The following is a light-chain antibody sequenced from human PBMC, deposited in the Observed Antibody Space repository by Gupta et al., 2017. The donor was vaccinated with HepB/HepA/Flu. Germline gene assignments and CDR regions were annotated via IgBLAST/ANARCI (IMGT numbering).Light chain of an antibody. CDR1: QSVGTY. CDR3: QHCLSSPRT. J-gene: IGKJ1*01. CDR2: GAS. V-gene: IGKV1-39*01. Sequence: IQLTQSPSSLSASVGDTITITCRASQSVGTYLNWYQQKMGQAPTLLLHGASSLHSGVPSRFRGSGSGTDFTLTITKLQANDSAGYCCQHCLSSPRTFGQGTKVE.